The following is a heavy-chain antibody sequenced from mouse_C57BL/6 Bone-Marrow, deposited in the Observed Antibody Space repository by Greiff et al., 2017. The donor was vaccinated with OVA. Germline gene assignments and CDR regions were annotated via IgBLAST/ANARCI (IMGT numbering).Heavy chain of an antibody. J-gene: IGHJ2*01. Sequence: VQLQQSGPGLVQPSQSLSITCTVSGFSLTSYGVHWVRQSPGKGLEWLGVIWSGGSTDYYAAFISRLSISKDNTKSQVFFKMNSLQADDTAIYYCARNDGTPFDYWGQGTTLTVSS. CDR2: IWSGGST. V-gene: IGHV2-2*01. CDR3: ARNDGTPFDY. D-gene: IGHD2-3*01. CDR1: GFSLTSYG.